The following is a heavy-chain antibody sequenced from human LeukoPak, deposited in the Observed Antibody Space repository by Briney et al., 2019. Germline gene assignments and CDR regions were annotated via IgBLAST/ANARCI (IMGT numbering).Heavy chain of an antibody. CDR2: IIPIFGTA. V-gene: IGHV1-69*05. J-gene: IGHJ1*01. Sequence: GASVKFSCKASGGTFSSYAISWVRQAPGQGLEWMGRIIPIFGTANSAQKFQGRVTITTDESTSTAYMELSSLRSEDTAVYYCARSSLHCSSTSCPQRAEYFQHWGQGTLVTVSS. D-gene: IGHD2-2*01. CDR1: GGTFSSYA. CDR3: ARSSLHCSSTSCPQRAEYFQH.